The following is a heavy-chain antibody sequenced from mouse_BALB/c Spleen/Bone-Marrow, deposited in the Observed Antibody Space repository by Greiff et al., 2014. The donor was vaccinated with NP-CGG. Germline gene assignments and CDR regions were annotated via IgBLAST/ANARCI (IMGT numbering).Heavy chain of an antibody. D-gene: IGHD1-1*01. Sequence: EVKLEESGGGLVQPGGSRKLSCAASGFTFSGFGMHWVRQAPEKGLEWVAYISRGSSTIYYADTVKGRFTISRDNPKNTLFLQMTSLRSEDTAMYYCAGSGITTGSYWYFDIWGAGTTVTVSS. CDR3: AGSGITTGSYWYFDI. V-gene: IGHV5-17*02. CDR1: GFTFSGFG. J-gene: IGHJ1*01. CDR2: ISRGSSTI.